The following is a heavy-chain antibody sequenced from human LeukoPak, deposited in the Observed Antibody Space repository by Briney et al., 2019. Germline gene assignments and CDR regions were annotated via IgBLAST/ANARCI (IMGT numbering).Heavy chain of an antibody. CDR3: AKDVRGDGHRYFDS. D-gene: IGHD5-24*01. CDR2: IAYDSSTT. V-gene: IGHV3-30*02. J-gene: IGHJ4*02. CDR1: GFIFTSFG. Sequence: GGSLRLSCSASGFIFTSFGIQWVRQTPGKGLEWVAYIAYDSSTTYFGASVKGRFTISRDTSKNTVYLQMNSLRLEDTAVYFCAKDVRGDGHRYFDSWGQGALVSVSS.